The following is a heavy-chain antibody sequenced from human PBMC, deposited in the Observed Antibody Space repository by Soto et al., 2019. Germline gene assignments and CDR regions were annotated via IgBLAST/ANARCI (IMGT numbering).Heavy chain of an antibody. CDR2: IYHSGST. CDR3: ARSALAGTRFDY. V-gene: IGHV4-4*02. Sequence: QVQLQESGPGLVKPSGTLSLTCAVSGGSISSSNWWSWVRQPPGKGLEWIGEIYHSGSTNYNPALKTPVTISGDKSKNQFSLKLNSVTAADTAVYYCARSALAGTRFDYWGQGTLVTVSS. CDR1: GGSISSSNW. D-gene: IGHD6-19*01. J-gene: IGHJ4*02.